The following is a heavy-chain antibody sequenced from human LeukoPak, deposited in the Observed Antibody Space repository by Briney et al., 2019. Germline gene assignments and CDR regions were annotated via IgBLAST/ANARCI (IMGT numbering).Heavy chain of an antibody. CDR3: ARGDY. Sequence: SETLSLTCAVYGGSFSGYYWSWIRQPPGKGLEWIGEINHSGSTNYNPSLKSRVTISVDTSREQFSLQVTSVTAADTAIYYCARGDYWGQGTRVIVSS. J-gene: IGHJ4*02. CDR1: GGSFSGYY. V-gene: IGHV4-34*01. CDR2: INHSGST.